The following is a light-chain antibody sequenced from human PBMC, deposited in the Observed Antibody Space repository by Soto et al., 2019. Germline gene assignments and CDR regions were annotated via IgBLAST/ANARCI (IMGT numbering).Light chain of an antibody. CDR2: DVT. CDR3: CSYTTSSTYV. Sequence: QSVLTQPASVSGAPRQSITISCTGTSSDVGAYNYVSWFQQHPGKAPKLMIYDVTNRPSGVSDRFSGSKSGNTAALTISGLQAEDEADYYCCSYTTSSTYVFGTGTKVTVL. CDR1: SSDVGAYNY. J-gene: IGLJ1*01. V-gene: IGLV2-14*03.